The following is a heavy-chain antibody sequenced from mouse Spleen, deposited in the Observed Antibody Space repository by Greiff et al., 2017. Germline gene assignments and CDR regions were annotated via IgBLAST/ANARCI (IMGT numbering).Heavy chain of an antibody. CDR3: ARSGDGFAY. V-gene: IGHV1-82*01. J-gene: IGHJ3*01. Sequence: VQRVESGPELVKPGASVKISCKASGYAFSSSWMNWVKQRPGKGLEWIGRIYPGDGDTNYNGKFKGKATLTADKSSSTAYMQLSSLTSEDSAVYFCARSGDGFAYWGQGTLVTVSA. D-gene: IGHD3-3*01. CDR1: GYAFSSSW. CDR2: IYPGDGDT.